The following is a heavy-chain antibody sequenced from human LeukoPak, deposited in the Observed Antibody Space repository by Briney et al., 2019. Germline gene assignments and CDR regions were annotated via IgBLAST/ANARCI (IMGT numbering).Heavy chain of an antibody. J-gene: IGHJ4*01. CDR3: ARGDPGYSSTWLDF. CDR2: IYYNGST. D-gene: IGHD6-13*01. V-gene: IGHV4-59*01. Sequence: SETLSLTCTVSGGSITSYYWNWIRHPPGKGLEWIGYIYYNGSTNYNPSLKSRVTISLDTSKKQFSLKLSSVTAADTAVYYCARGDPGYSSTWLDFWGHGALVTLSS. CDR1: GGSITSYY.